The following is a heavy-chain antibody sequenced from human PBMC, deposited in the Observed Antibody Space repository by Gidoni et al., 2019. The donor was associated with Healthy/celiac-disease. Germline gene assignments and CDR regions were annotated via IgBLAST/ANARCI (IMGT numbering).Heavy chain of an antibody. V-gene: IGHV1-69*01. CDR3: ARAIHAATVTSNSDY. Sequence: QVQLVQSGAEVKKPGSSVKVSCKASVGTFSSYAISWVRQAPGQGLEWMGGIIPIFGTANYAQKFQGRVTITADESTSTAYMELSSLRSEDTAVYYCARAIHAATVTSNSDYWGQGTLVTVSS. CDR1: VGTFSSYA. CDR2: IIPIFGTA. D-gene: IGHD4-17*01. J-gene: IGHJ4*02.